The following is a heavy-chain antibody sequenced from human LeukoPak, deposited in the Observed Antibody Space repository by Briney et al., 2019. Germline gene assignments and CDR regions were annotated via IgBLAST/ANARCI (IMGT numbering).Heavy chain of an antibody. CDR2: ISYDGSNK. CDR1: GFTFSSYA. Sequence: GRSLRLSCAASGFTFSSYAMHWVRQAPGKGLEGVAVISYDGSNKYYADSVKGRFTISRDNSKNTLYLQMNSLRAEDTAVYYCARADGGSYYPFDYWGQGTLVTVSS. J-gene: IGHJ4*02. D-gene: IGHD1-26*01. V-gene: IGHV3-30-3*01. CDR3: ARADGGSYYPFDY.